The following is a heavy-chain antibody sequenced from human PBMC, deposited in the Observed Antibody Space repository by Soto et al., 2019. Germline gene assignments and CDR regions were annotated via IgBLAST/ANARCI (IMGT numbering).Heavy chain of an antibody. V-gene: IGHV1-69*12. Sequence: QVQLVQSGAEVKKPGSSVKVSCKASGGTFSSYAISWVRQAPGQGLEWMGGIIPIFGTANYAQKFQGRVTFTADESKSKAYMELSSLRSEDTAVYYCAKESRYCSGGSCYFLPGIDYWGQGTLVTVSS. D-gene: IGHD2-15*01. J-gene: IGHJ4*02. CDR3: AKESRYCSGGSCYFLPGIDY. CDR2: IIPIFGTA. CDR1: GGTFSSYA.